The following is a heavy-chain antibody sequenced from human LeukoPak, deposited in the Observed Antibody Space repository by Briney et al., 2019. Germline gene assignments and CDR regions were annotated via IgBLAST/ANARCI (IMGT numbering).Heavy chain of an antibody. V-gene: IGHV4-4*02. CDR1: GTSISNNNW. J-gene: IGHJ5*02. D-gene: IGHD2-8*01. CDR3: AREALPNGVWRVGWFDP. Sequence: SETLSLTCAVSGTSISNNNWWNWVRQPPGKGLEWVGDIFHTGTTNYNSSLKSRVTMSLDTSKNQFSLKLSSVTAADTAVYYCAREALPNGVWRVGWFDPWGQGTLVTVFS. CDR2: IFHTGTT.